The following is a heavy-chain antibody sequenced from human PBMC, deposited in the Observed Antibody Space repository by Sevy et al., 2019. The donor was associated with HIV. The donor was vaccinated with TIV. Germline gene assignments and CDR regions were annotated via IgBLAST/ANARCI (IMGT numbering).Heavy chain of an antibody. CDR2: ISSSGSTI. J-gene: IGHJ5*02. CDR1: GFTFSSYE. CDR3: ARGKYCSGGSCYPNWFDP. D-gene: IGHD2-15*01. V-gene: IGHV3-48*03. Sequence: GGSLRLSCAASGFTFSSYEMNWVRQAPGKGLEWVSYISSSGSTIYYADSVKGRFTISRDNAKNSLYLRMNSLRAEDTAVYYCARGKYCSGGSCYPNWFDPWGQGTLVTVSS.